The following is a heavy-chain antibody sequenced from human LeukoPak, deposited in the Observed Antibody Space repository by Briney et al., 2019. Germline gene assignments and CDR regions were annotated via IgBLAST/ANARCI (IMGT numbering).Heavy chain of an antibody. J-gene: IGHJ3*02. V-gene: IGHV4-61*02. D-gene: IGHD3-22*01. CDR3: ARGPYSYDSSGAFDI. CDR1: GDSISSGDYY. Sequence: SQTLSLTCAVSGDSISSGDYYWSWIRQPAGKGLEWIVRISSSGSTNYNPSLKSRVTISVDTSKNQFSLKLSSVTAADTAVYFCARGPYSYDSSGAFDIWGQGTMVTVPS. CDR2: ISSSGST.